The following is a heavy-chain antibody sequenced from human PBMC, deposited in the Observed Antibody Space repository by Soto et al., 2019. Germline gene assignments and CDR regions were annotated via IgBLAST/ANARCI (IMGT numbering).Heavy chain of an antibody. Sequence: SVKVSCKVSGYTLTELSMHWVRQAPGKGLEWMGGFDPEDGETIYAQKFQGRVTMTEDTSTDTAYMELSSLRSEDTAVYYCATSAVYSSSSGWFDPWGQGTLVTVSS. CDR3: ATSAVYSSSSGWFDP. V-gene: IGHV1-24*01. CDR2: FDPEDGET. J-gene: IGHJ5*02. CDR1: GYTLTELS. D-gene: IGHD6-6*01.